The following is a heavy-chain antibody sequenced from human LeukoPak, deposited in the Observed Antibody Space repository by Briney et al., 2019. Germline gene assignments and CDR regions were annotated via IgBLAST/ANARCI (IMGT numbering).Heavy chain of an antibody. V-gene: IGHV1-2*02. CDR2: INPNSGGT. CDR3: ARVRIAVAGRAIDY. D-gene: IGHD6-19*01. CDR1: GYTFTGYY. Sequence: ASVKVSCKASGYTFTGYYMHWVRQAPGQGLEWMGWINPNSGGTNYAQKFQGRVTMTRDTSISTAYMELSRLRSDDTAVYNCARVRIAVAGRAIDYWGQGTLVTVSS. J-gene: IGHJ4*02.